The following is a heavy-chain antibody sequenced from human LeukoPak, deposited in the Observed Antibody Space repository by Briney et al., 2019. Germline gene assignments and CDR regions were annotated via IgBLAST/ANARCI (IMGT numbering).Heavy chain of an antibody. V-gene: IGHV1-2*02. CDR1: GYTFTGYY. D-gene: IGHD3-22*01. CDR2: INPNSGGT. J-gene: IGHJ2*01. CDR3: ARDKRGHYYDSSGYIWRPKAYWYFDL. Sequence: ASVKVSCKASGYTFTGYYMHWVRQAPGQGLEWMGWINPNSGGTNYAQKFQGRVTMTRDTSISTAYMELSRLRSDDTAVYYCARDKRGHYYDSSGYIWRPKAYWYFDLWGRGTLVTVSS.